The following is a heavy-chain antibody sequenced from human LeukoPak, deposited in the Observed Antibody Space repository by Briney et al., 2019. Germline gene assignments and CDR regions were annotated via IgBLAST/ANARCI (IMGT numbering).Heavy chain of an antibody. V-gene: IGHV3-23*01. CDR1: GFTFSSYA. D-gene: IGHD6-6*01. J-gene: IGHJ6*03. CDR3: AKTRSSSSHYFYFMDV. Sequence: GGSLRLSCAASGFTFSSYAMTWVRQAPGKGLEWVASLSGTRDSRGAIYADSVKGRFTISRDDSKSTLFLRMNRLTAEDTAIYYCAKTRSSSSHYFYFMDVWAKGVTVTVSS. CDR2: LSGTRDSRGA.